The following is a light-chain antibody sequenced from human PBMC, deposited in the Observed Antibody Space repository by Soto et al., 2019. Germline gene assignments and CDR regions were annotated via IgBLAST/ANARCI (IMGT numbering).Light chain of an antibody. Sequence: QSALTQPRSMSGSPGQSVTISCTGTSSDVGGYNYVSWYQQHPGKAPKLMIYDVTKRPSGVPDRFSGSKSGNTASLTISGLQSEDDADYYCCSYAGNSLVFGGGTKLTVL. J-gene: IGLJ2*01. CDR3: CSYAGNSLV. V-gene: IGLV2-11*01. CDR1: SSDVGGYNY. CDR2: DVT.